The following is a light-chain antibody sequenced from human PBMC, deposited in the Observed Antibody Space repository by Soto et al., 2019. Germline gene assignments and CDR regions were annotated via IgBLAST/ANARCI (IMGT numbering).Light chain of an antibody. Sequence: EVVKTQSPATRSVSPGERAPLSCRASQNLRSSLAWYHQKPGQAPRLLIYGAYTRATGIPARFSGSGSGTEFPLTISSLHSEDCAVYSCQQYNICPQTFGQGTNV. J-gene: IGKJ1*01. CDR1: QNLRSS. CDR2: GAY. CDR3: QQYNICPQT. V-gene: IGKV3-15*01.